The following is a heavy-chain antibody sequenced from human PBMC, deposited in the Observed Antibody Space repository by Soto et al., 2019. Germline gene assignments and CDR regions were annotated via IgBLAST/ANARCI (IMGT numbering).Heavy chain of an antibody. Sequence: SETLSLTCTVSNGSLSSNYWSWIRQPPGKGLEWIGTFYYSGTTSQNPPLRSRITISGDTPRNQFSLNLRSVTAADSGVYYCAKLVRDDVRRSDLDHWGQGTLVTVSS. CDR1: NGSLSSNY. D-gene: IGHD3-10*02. J-gene: IGHJ4*02. CDR3: AKLVRDDVRRSDLDH. V-gene: IGHV4-59*05. CDR2: FYYSGTT.